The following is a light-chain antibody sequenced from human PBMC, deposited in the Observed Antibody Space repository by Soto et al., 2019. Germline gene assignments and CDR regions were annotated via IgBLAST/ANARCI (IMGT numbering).Light chain of an antibody. J-gene: IGLJ2*01. CDR2: DNN. Sequence: QSALTQPPLVSAAPGQKVTISCSGSNSNFETTDVSWYQQHPGTAPKLLIYDNNKRPSGIPDRFSGYKSGTSATLGITGVQTGDEAEYYCGTWDTTLIGIFGGGTKLTVL. CDR1: NSNFETTD. V-gene: IGLV1-51*01. CDR3: GTWDTTLIGI.